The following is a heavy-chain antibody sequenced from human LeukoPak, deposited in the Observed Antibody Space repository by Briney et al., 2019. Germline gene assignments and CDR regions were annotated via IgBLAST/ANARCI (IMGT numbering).Heavy chain of an antibody. V-gene: IGHV4-4*02. CDR2: IYHSGST. CDR3: ATHSGSYYQPDYYYGMDV. J-gene: IGHJ6*02. Sequence: SETLSLTCAASGGSISSSNWWSWVRQPPGKGLEWIGEIYHSGSTNYNPSLKSRVTISVDKSKNQFSLKLSSVTAADTAVNYCATHSGSYYQPDYYYGMDVWGQGTTVTVSS. D-gene: IGHD1-26*01. CDR1: GGSISSSNW.